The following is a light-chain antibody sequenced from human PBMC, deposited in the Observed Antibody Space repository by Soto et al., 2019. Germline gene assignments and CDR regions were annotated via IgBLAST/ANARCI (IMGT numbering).Light chain of an antibody. V-gene: IGKV1-27*01. CDR3: QKYDSAPLFT. Sequence: DIQMTQSPSSLSASVGDRVTITCRASQGISNYVAWYQQRPGKAPKLLIYAASTLQSGVPSRFSGSDSGTDFTLTIRGLQPEDVATYYCQKYDSAPLFTFGPGTKVEIK. CDR2: AAS. J-gene: IGKJ3*01. CDR1: QGISNY.